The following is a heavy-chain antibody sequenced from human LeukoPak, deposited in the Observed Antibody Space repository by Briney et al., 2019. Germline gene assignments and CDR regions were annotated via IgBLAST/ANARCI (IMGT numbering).Heavy chain of an antibody. V-gene: IGHV3-23*01. J-gene: IGHJ4*02. CDR2: ISGNGGTT. CDR1: GFTFSTHA. D-gene: IGHD6-13*01. CDR3: AKPPPDSSSWLFDY. Sequence: PGGSLRLSCAASGFTFSTHAMSWVRQAPGKGLEWVSTISGNGGTTYYADSVKGRFTISRDNSKNTLYLQMNSLRVEDTAVCYCAKPPPDSSSWLFDYWGQGTLVTVSS.